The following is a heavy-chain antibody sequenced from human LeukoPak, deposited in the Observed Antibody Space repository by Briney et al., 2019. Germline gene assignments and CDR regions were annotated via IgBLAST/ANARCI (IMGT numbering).Heavy chain of an antibody. Sequence: ASVKVSCKASGYTFTSYDINWVRQATGQGLEWMGWMNPNSGNTSYAQKFQGRVTMTRNTSISTAYMELSNLRSEDTAVYYCARTQWLRSDYWGQGTLVTVSS. CDR3: ARTQWLRSDY. CDR2: MNPNSGNT. V-gene: IGHV1-8*01. CDR1: GYTFTSYD. J-gene: IGHJ4*02. D-gene: IGHD6-19*01.